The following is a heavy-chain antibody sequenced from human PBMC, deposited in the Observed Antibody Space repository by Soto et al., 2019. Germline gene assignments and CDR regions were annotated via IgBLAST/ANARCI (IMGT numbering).Heavy chain of an antibody. D-gene: IGHD3-16*01. J-gene: IGHJ3*02. CDR2: IYPGDSDT. Sequence: PGESMKISCKESGYMFSAYWIGWVRQKPGKGLEWMGLIYPGDSDTRYSPSFQGQVTMSADKSISTAYLQWSSLRASDTAMYYCARLTFGGVHGAFDIWGQGTMVTVSS. V-gene: IGHV5-51*01. CDR3: ARLTFGGVHGAFDI. CDR1: GYMFSAYW.